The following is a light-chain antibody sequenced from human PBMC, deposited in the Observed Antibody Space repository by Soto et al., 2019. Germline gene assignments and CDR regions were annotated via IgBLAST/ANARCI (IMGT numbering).Light chain of an antibody. CDR2: EDS. CDR1: SSDVGSYNL. Sequence: QSALTQPASVSGSPGQSITISCTGTSSDVGSYNLVSWYQQYPGKAPKLMIYEDSKRPSGVSNRFSGSKSGNTASLTISGLQAEDEADYYCSSYTPSTFYVFATGTKLTVL. CDR3: SSYTPSTFYV. J-gene: IGLJ1*01. V-gene: IGLV2-14*02.